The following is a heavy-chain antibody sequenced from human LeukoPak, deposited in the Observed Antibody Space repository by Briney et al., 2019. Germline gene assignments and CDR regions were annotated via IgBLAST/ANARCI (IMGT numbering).Heavy chain of an antibody. Sequence: SETLSLTCAVYGGSFSGYHWSWIRQPPGKGLEWIGEINHSGSTNYNPSLKSRVTISVDTSKNQFSLKLSSVTAADTAVYYCARHPLPRWGFDYWGQGTLVTVSS. CDR1: GGSFSGYH. CDR3: ARHPLPRWGFDY. V-gene: IGHV4-34*01. D-gene: IGHD1-26*01. J-gene: IGHJ4*02. CDR2: INHSGST.